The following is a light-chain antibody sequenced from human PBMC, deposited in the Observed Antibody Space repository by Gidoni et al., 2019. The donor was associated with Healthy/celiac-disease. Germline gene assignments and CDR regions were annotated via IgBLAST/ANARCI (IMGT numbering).Light chain of an antibody. CDR3: QKYNSAPQT. J-gene: IGKJ1*01. CDR2: AAS. V-gene: IGKV1-27*01. Sequence: DIQMTQSTSSLSASVGDRVTITCRASQGISNYLAWYQQKPGKVPKLLIYAASSLQSGVPSRFSCSGSGTDFTLTISSLQPEDVATYYCQKYNSAPQTFGQGTKVEIK. CDR1: QGISNY.